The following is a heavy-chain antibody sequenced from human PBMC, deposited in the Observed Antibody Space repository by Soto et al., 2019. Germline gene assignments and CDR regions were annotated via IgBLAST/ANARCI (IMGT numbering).Heavy chain of an antibody. CDR2: IYYSGST. D-gene: IGHD3-16*01. V-gene: IGHV4-39*01. CDR1: GGSISSYY. J-gene: IGHJ4*02. CDR3: ARPPLGGA. Sequence: SETLSLTCTVSGGSISSYYWSWIRQPPGKGLEWIGTIYYSGSTYYNPSLKSRVTISVDTSKNQFSLKLSSVTAADTAVYYCARPPLGGARGQGTLVTVSS.